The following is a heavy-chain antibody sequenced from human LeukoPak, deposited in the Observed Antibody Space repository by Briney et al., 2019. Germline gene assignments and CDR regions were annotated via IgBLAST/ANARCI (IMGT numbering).Heavy chain of an antibody. CDR2: INHSGST. D-gene: IGHD6-6*01. CDR1: GGSFSGYY. CDR3: ARGWSRSSIDY. Sequence: SETLSLTCAVYGGSFSGYYWSWIRQPPGKGLEWIGEINHSGSTNYNPSLKSRVTISVDTSKNQFSLSLMSVTAADTAVYYCARGWSRSSIDYWGQGTLVTVSS. J-gene: IGHJ4*02. V-gene: IGHV4-34*01.